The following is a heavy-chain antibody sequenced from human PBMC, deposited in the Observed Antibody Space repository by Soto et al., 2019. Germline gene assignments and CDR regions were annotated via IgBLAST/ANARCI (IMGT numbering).Heavy chain of an antibody. J-gene: IGHJ6*02. CDR1: GGTFSGNY. Sequence: QVQLQQWGAGLLKPSETLSLTCAVYGGTFSGNYWSWIRQPPGKGLQWIGEIKHSGITNHNPSLKSRVTMSVDTSKNQFYLNLSSVTAAYTAAYYCSRAPTRGSTAVFGLYSYGMDVWGQGTTVTVSS. D-gene: IGHD2-15*01. CDR3: SRAPTRGSTAVFGLYSYGMDV. V-gene: IGHV4-34*02. CDR2: IKHSGIT.